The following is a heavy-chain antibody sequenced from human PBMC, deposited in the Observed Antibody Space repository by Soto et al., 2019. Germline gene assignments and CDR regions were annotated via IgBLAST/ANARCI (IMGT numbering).Heavy chain of an antibody. J-gene: IGHJ6*02. CDR1: GGTFSSYA. Sequence: LVKVSCKASGGTFSSYAISWVRQAPGQGLEWMGGIIPIFGTANYAQKFQGRVTITADESTSTAYMELSSLRSEDTAVYYCARDRSGSSGYYGMDVWGQGTTVTVSS. V-gene: IGHV1-69*13. CDR3: ARDRSGSSGYYGMDV. D-gene: IGHD3-10*01. CDR2: IIPIFGTA.